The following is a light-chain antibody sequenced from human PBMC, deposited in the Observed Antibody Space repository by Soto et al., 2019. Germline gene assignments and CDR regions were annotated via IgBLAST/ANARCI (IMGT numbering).Light chain of an antibody. CDR2: GNS. V-gene: IGLV1-40*01. CDR1: SSNIGAGYD. CDR3: QSYDSSLSGRV. J-gene: IGLJ1*01. Sequence: QSVLTQPRSVSGAPGQRVNISCTGSSSNIGAGYDVHWYQQLPGTAPKLLIYGNSNRPSVVPDRFSGSKSGTSASLAITWLQAEDEADYYCQSYDSSLSGRVFGTGTKVTVL.